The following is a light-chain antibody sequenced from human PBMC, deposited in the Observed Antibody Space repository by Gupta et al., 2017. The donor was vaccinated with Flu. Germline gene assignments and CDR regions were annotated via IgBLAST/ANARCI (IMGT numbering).Light chain of an antibody. V-gene: IGKV3-20*01. CDR1: QTINSQY. Sequence: ERVLTQSPAALSLAPGERATLSCRITQTINSQYLGWNQQKPGQAPRLVIYGASNRATGIPDRFSGSGSGTDFTLTISRVEPEDSAVYYCQLYAASPWTFGQGTRVEI. J-gene: IGKJ1*01. CDR3: QLYAASPWT. CDR2: GAS.